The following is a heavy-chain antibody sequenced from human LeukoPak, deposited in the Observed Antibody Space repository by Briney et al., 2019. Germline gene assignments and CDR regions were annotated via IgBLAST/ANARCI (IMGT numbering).Heavy chain of an antibody. V-gene: IGHV4-34*01. CDR2: INHSGST. Sequence: PSETLSLTCAVYGGSFSGYYWSWIRQPPGKGLEWIGEINHSGSTNYNPSLKSRVTISVDMSKNQFSLKLSSVTAADTAVYYCARRQVGATQPFDYWGQGTLVTVSS. CDR3: ARRQVGATQPFDY. D-gene: IGHD1-26*01. J-gene: IGHJ4*02. CDR1: GGSFSGYY.